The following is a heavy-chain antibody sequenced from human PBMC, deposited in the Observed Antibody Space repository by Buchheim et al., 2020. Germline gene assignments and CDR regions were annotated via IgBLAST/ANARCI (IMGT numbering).Heavy chain of an antibody. Sequence: QVQPVESGGGVVQPGRSLRLSCAASGFTFSSYAMHWVRQAPGKGLEWVAVISYDGSNKYYADSVKGRFTISRDNSKNTLYLQMNSLRAEDTAVYYCASRGYDPFYFDYWGQGTL. D-gene: IGHD5-12*01. CDR1: GFTFSSYA. V-gene: IGHV3-30-3*01. CDR3: ASRGYDPFYFDY. CDR2: ISYDGSNK. J-gene: IGHJ4*02.